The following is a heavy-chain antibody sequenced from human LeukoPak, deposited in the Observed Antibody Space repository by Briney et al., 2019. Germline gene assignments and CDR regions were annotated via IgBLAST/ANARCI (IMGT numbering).Heavy chain of an antibody. J-gene: IGHJ4*02. CDR3: ARDGRYYYGSGSYPDY. CDR2: INPSGGST. Sequence: ASVKVSCKASGYTFTSYGISWVRQAPGQGLEWMGIINPSGGSTSYAQKFQGRVTMTRDMSTSTVYMELSSLRSEDTAVYYCARDGRYYYGSGSYPDYWGQGTLVTVSS. V-gene: IGHV1-46*01. D-gene: IGHD3-10*01. CDR1: GYTFTSYG.